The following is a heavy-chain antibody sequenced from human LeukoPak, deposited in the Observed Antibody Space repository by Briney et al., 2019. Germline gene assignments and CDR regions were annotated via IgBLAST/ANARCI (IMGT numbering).Heavy chain of an antibody. J-gene: IGHJ5*02. CDR2: ISAYNGNT. CDR1: GYTFTSYG. D-gene: IGHD1-26*01. Sequence: ASVKVSCKASGYTFTSYGISWVRQAPGQGLEWMGWISAYNGNTNYAQKLQGRVTMTTDTSTSTAYMELRSLRSDDTAVYYCARVQDSGSPTNPPLNWFDPWGQGTLVTVSS. CDR3: ARVQDSGSPTNPPLNWFDP. V-gene: IGHV1-18*01.